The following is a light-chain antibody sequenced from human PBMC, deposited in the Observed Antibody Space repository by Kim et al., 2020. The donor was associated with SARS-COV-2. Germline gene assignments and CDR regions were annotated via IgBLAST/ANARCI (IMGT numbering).Light chain of an antibody. CDR3: QQYSMSYT. V-gene: IGKV1-5*03. J-gene: IGKJ2*01. CDR2: KAS. CDR1: QNISTW. Sequence: SASLGDRVTITCRASQNISTWLAWYQQKPGNAPKLLIYKASSLQSGVPSRFSGTGSGTEFTLTISGLQPDDFATYYCQQYSMSYTFGQGTKVDIK.